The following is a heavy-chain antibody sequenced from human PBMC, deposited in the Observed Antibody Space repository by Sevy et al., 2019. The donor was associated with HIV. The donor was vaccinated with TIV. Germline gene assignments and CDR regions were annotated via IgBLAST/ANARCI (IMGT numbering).Heavy chain of an antibody. CDR3: AREDCSSTSCYTRDYYYGMDV. Sequence: ASVKVSCKASGYTFTSYGISWVRQALGQGLEWMGWISAYNGNTNYAQKLQGRVTMTTDTSTSTAYMELRSLRSDDTAVYYCAREDCSSTSCYTRDYYYGMDVWGQGTTVTVSS. D-gene: IGHD2-2*02. CDR1: GYTFTSYG. J-gene: IGHJ6*02. CDR2: ISAYNGNT. V-gene: IGHV1-18*01.